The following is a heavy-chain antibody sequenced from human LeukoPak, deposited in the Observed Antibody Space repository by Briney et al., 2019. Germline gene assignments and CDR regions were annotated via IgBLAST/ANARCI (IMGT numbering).Heavy chain of an antibody. D-gene: IGHD1-7*01. CDR2: TFYGDNT. Sequence: PLETLSLTCTVSGASISSYYWSWIRQPPGKGLEWVAYTFYGDNTNYNPSLTSRVTISVDTSKNQISLNLSSVTAADTAVYYCARGGTTNYYYYYYMDAWGIGTTVTVSS. CDR1: GASISSYY. CDR3: ARGGTTNYYYYYYMDA. V-gene: IGHV4-59*01. J-gene: IGHJ6*03.